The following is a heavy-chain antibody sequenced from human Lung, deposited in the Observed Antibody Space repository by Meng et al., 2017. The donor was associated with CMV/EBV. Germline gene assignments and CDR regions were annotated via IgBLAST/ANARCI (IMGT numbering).Heavy chain of an antibody. CDR1: GYKFTDYY. V-gene: IGHV1-2*02. CDR2: LNPESGGT. Sequence: ASXXVSXKTSGYKFTDYYLHWVRQAPGQGLEWMGWLNPESGGTNSAQKFKGRVTMTRDTSITEAYMELSRLTSDDTAVYFCARGADSSSWYSPYDSWGQGNXVNGAS. D-gene: IGHD6-13*01. CDR3: ARGADSSSWYSPYDS. J-gene: IGHJ4*02.